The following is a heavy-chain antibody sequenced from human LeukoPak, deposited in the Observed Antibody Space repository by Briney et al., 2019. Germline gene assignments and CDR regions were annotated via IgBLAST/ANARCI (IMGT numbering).Heavy chain of an antibody. J-gene: IGHJ3*02. CDR3: AKESGTGDAFDI. D-gene: IGHD1-1*01. CDR1: GFIFSSYG. Sequence: GGSLRLSCAASGFIFSSYGMHWVRQAPGKGLEWVAVIWYGGSNKYYADSVKGRFTISRDNSKNTLYLQMNSLRAEDTAVYYCAKESGTGDAFDIWGQGTMVTVSS. CDR2: IWYGGSNK. V-gene: IGHV3-30*02.